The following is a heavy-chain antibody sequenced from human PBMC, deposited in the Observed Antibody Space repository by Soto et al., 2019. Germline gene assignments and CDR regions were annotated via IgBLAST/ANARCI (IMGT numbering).Heavy chain of an antibody. CDR2: ISYDGSNK. D-gene: IGHD3-10*01. V-gene: IGHV3-30-3*01. Sequence: QVQLVESGGGVVQPGRSLRLSCAASGFTFSSYAMHWVRQAPGKGLEWVAVISYDGSNKYYADSVKGRFTISRDNSKNTLYLQMNSLRAEVTAVYYCARDLASGYFDYWGQGTLVTVSS. J-gene: IGHJ4*02. CDR3: ARDLASGYFDY. CDR1: GFTFSSYA.